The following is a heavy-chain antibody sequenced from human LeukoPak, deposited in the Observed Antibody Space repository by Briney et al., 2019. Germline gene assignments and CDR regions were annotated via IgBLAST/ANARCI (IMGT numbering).Heavy chain of an antibody. V-gene: IGHV3-21*01. CDR3: ARGATVWARMDV. Sequence: PGGSLRLSCAASGFTFSSYSMNWVRQAPGKGLEWVSSISSSSSYIYYADSVKGRFTISRDNAKNSLYLQMNSLRAEDTAVYYCARGATVWARMDVWGKGTTVTVSS. CDR2: ISSSSSYI. CDR1: GFTFSSYS. J-gene: IGHJ6*03. D-gene: IGHD4-17*01.